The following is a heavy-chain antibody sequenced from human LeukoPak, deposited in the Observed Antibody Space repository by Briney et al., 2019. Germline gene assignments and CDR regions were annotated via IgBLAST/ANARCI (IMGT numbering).Heavy chain of an antibody. J-gene: IGHJ4*02. CDR3: ATGPGIAVV. CDR2: MNPNSGNT. Sequence: ASVKVSCKASGYTFTSYAMNWVRQAPGQGLEWMGWMNPNSGNTGYAQKFQGRVTITRNTSISTAYMELSSLRSEDTAVYYCATGPGIAVVWGQGTLVTVSS. V-gene: IGHV1-8*03. D-gene: IGHD6-19*01. CDR1: GYTFTSYA.